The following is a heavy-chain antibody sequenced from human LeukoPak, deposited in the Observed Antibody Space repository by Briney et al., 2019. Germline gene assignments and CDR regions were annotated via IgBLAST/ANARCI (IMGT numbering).Heavy chain of an antibody. V-gene: IGHV3-30-3*01. CDR2: ISFDGSNK. Sequence: GGSLRLSCAAAGFTLRTYAMHWVRQARGKGLEWVAAISFDGSNKYHADSVKGRFTISRDNSKNTLYLQMNSLRAEDTAVYYCARGGYVVRGVPFDNWGQGTLVTVSS. J-gene: IGHJ4*02. CDR1: GFTLRTYA. CDR3: ARGGYVVRGVPFDN. D-gene: IGHD3-10*01.